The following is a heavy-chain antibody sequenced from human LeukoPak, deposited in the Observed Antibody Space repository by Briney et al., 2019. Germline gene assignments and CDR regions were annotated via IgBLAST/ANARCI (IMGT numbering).Heavy chain of an antibody. Sequence: PSETLSLTCAVYGGSFSGYYWSWIRQPPGKGLEWIGEINHSGSTNYNPSLKSRVTISVDTSKNQFSLKLSSVTAADTAVYYCARPRGNFGYRGKFDYWGQGTLVTVSS. CDR3: ARPRGNFGYRGKFDY. V-gene: IGHV4-34*01. CDR2: INHSGST. J-gene: IGHJ4*02. CDR1: GGSFSGYY. D-gene: IGHD5-24*01.